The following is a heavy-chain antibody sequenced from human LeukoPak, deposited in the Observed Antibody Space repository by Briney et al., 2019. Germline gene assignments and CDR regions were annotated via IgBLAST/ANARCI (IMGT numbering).Heavy chain of an antibody. CDR3: ARVFSDWSFDY. D-gene: IGHD3-9*01. CDR2: IYDSGST. V-gene: IGHV4-59*01. Sequence: SETLSLTCGVSGGSISSYYWSWVRQPPGKGLEWIGYIYDSGSTKYNPSLKSRVIISEDTSKNQFSLKLSSVTAADTAVYYCARVFSDWSFDYWGQGTLVTVSS. CDR1: GGSISSYY. J-gene: IGHJ4*02.